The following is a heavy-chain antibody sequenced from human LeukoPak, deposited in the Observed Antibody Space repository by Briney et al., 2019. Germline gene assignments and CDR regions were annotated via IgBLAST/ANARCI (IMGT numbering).Heavy chain of an antibody. Sequence: SETLSLTCTVSGGSISSYYWSWIRQPAGKGLEWIGRIYTSGSTNYNPSLKSRVTMSVDTSKNQFSLKLSSVTAADMAVYYCARDRRYSSSWYGNDYWGQGTLVTVSS. D-gene: IGHD6-13*01. CDR2: IYTSGST. J-gene: IGHJ4*02. CDR1: GGSISSYY. V-gene: IGHV4-4*07. CDR3: ARDRRYSSSWYGNDY.